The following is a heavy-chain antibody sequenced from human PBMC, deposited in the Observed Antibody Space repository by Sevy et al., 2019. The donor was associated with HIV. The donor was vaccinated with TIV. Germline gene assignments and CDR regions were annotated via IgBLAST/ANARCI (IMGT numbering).Heavy chain of an antibody. Sequence: QLGGSLRLSCAASGFTLSSYGMHWVRQAPGKGLEWVAVIRYDGSNKYYADSVKGRFTISSDTSKDTLDLQMNSLGAEDTAVYYGARDRFGITISAEWGGGMDVWGQGTTVTVSS. D-gene: IGHD3-3*01. CDR2: IRYDGSNK. CDR3: ARDRFGITISAEWGGGMDV. J-gene: IGHJ6*02. CDR1: GFTLSSYG. V-gene: IGHV3-33*01.